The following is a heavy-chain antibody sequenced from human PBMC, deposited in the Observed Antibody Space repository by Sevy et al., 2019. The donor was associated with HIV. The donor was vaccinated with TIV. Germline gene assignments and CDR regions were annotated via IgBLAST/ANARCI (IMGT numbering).Heavy chain of an antibody. V-gene: IGHV3-53*01. CDR1: GFTVSSNY. CDR3: ARGNWGSIYYMDV. J-gene: IGHJ6*03. D-gene: IGHD3-16*01. Sequence: GGSLRLSCAASGFTVSSNYMSWVRQAPGKGLEWVSVIYSGGSTYFADSVKGRFTISRDNSKNTLYLQMNSLRAEDTAVYYCARGNWGSIYYMDVWGKGTTVTVSS. CDR2: IYSGGST.